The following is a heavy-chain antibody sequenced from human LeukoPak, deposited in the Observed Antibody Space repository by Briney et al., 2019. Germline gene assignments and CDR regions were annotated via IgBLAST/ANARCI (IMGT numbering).Heavy chain of an antibody. Sequence: GGSLRLSCAASGFTFSSDAMCWGRQAPGEGLEWVSAISGSGGSTYYADSVKGRFTISRDNSKNTLYLQMNSLRAEDTAVYYCAKGYSSSWHFDYWGQGTLVTVSS. CDR2: ISGSGGST. D-gene: IGHD6-13*01. V-gene: IGHV3-23*01. CDR3: AKGYSSSWHFDY. CDR1: GFTFSSDA. J-gene: IGHJ4*02.